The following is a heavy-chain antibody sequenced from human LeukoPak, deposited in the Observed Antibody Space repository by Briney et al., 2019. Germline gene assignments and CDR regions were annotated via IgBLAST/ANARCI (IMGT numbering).Heavy chain of an antibody. CDR2: ISSSSTT. J-gene: IGHJ4*02. D-gene: IGHD5-24*01. V-gene: IGHV3-48*02. CDR3: ANREN. Sequence: PGGSLRLSCAASGFTFSSYSMNWVRQAPGKGLEWVSYISSSSTTYYADSVKGRFTISRDNAKNSLYLQMNSLRDEDTAVYYCANRENWGQGTLVTVSS. CDR1: GFTFSSYS.